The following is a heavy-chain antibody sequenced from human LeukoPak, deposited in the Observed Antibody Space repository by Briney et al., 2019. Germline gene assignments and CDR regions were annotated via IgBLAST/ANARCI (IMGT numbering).Heavy chain of an antibody. CDR3: ARLAAAGTLDY. D-gene: IGHD6-13*01. V-gene: IGHV3-48*01. J-gene: IGHJ4*02. Sequence: GGSLRLSCVASGFTFSSYSMNWVRQAPGKGLELVSYISSSSSTIYYADSVKGRFTISRDNAKNSLYLQMNSLRAEDTAVYYCARLAAAGTLDYWGQGTLVTVSS. CDR2: ISSSSSTI. CDR1: GFTFSSYS.